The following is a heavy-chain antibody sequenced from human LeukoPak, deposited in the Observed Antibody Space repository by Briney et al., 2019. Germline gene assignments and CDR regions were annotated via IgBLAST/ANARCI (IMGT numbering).Heavy chain of an antibody. D-gene: IGHD2-2*01. Sequence: PSETLSLTCAVYGVSFSGYYWSWIRQPPGKGLEWIGEINRSGSTKYNPSLKSRVIISVDTSKKQFSPKLSSVTCAYTAVYYCARGPYCSSASCLIAAAANWFAGWGEGRLVTAS. CDR1: GVSFSGYY. J-gene: IGHJ5*02. CDR3: ARGPYCSSASCLIAAAANWFAG. V-gene: IGHV4-34*01. CDR2: INRSGST.